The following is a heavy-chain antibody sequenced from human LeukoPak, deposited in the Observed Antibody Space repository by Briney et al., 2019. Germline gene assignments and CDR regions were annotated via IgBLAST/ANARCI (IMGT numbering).Heavy chain of an antibody. CDR3: AREFEYGSSDHLDH. Sequence: PSETLSLTCNVSGGSISSGPYYWTWIRQPAGKGLEWIGRMYTSGTTKYNPSLESRLTISMDTSKDQFSMKLTSVTVADSAVYYCAREFEYGSSDHLDHWGQGILVTVSS. D-gene: IGHD2-15*01. CDR2: MYTSGTT. J-gene: IGHJ4*02. CDR1: GGSISSGPYY. V-gene: IGHV4-61*02.